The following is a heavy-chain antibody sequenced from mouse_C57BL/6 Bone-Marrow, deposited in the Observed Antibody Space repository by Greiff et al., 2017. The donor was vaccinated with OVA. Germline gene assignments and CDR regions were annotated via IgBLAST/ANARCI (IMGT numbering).Heavy chain of an antibody. D-gene: IGHD1-1*01. CDR1: GYSITSGYY. CDR3: ARRGYYGSSPWFAY. CDR2: ISYDGSN. J-gene: IGHJ3*01. Sequence: EVKLQESGPGLVKPSQSLSLTCSVTGYSITSGYYWNWIRQFPGNKLEWMGYISYDGSNNYNPSLKNRISITRDTSKNQFFLKLNSVTTEDTATYYCARRGYYGSSPWFAYWGQGTLVTVSA. V-gene: IGHV3-6*01.